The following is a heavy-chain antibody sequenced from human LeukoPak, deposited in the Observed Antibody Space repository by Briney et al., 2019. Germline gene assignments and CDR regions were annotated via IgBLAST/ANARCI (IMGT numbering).Heavy chain of an antibody. CDR2: IWYDGSNK. J-gene: IGHJ6*02. CDR3: ARVVAPGGNVDSYGMDV. CDR1: GFTFSSYG. V-gene: IGHV3-33*01. Sequence: GGSLRLSCAASGFTFSSYGMHWVRQATGKGLEWVAVIWYDGSNKNHADSVKGRFTISRDNSKNTLYLQMNSLRAEDTAVYYCARVVAPGGNVDSYGMDVWGQGTTVTVSS. D-gene: IGHD1-1*01.